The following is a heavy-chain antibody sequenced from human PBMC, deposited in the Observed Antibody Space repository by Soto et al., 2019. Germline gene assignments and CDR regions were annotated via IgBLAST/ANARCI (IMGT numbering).Heavy chain of an antibody. Sequence: GGSLRLSCAASGFTFSSYGMHWVRQAPGKGLEWVAVISYDGSNKYYADSVKGRFTISRDNSKNTLYLQMNSLRAEDTAVYYCAKDQQGAPFAYWGQGALVTVSS. CDR3: AKDQQGAPFAY. D-gene: IGHD1-26*01. CDR1: GFTFSSYG. V-gene: IGHV3-30*18. J-gene: IGHJ4*02. CDR2: ISYDGSNK.